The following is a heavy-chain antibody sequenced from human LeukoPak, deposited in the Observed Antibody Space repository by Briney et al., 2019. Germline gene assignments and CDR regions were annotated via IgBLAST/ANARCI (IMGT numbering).Heavy chain of an antibody. D-gene: IGHD6-19*01. Sequence: GGSLRLSCAASGFTFSSYWMTWVRQAPGKGLEWVANIKQDGSEKNYVDSVKGRFTISRDNAKNSLYLQMNSLRAEDTAVYYCARDKIGGSMAGSNFDYWGQGTLVTVSS. CDR2: IKQDGSEK. CDR1: GFTFSSYW. V-gene: IGHV3-7*01. CDR3: ARDKIGGSMAGSNFDY. J-gene: IGHJ4*02.